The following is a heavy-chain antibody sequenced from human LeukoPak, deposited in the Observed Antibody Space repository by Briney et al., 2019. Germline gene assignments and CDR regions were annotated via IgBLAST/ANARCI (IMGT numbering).Heavy chain of an antibody. CDR3: ARDQDVYDSSGYHSNAFGI. CDR1: GFTFSSYW. D-gene: IGHD3-22*01. CDR2: IYDSGST. J-gene: IGHJ3*02. V-gene: IGHV4-59*01. Sequence: GSLRLSCAASGFTFSSYWMSWVRQAPGKGLEWIGFIYDSGSTKYNPSLRSRVTISVDTSKNQFSLKLNSVTAADTAVYYCARDQDVYDSSGYHSNAFGIWGQGTMVTVSS.